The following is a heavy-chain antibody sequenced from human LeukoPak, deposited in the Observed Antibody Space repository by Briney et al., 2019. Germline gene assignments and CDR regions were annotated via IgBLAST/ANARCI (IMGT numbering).Heavy chain of an antibody. CDR2: ISSSGSTI. CDR1: GFTFSDYY. J-gene: IGHJ4*02. V-gene: IGHV3-11*01. CDR3: ARVGETWIQLWSESYYFDY. Sequence: GGSLRLSCAASGFTFSDYYMSWIRHAPGKGLEWVSYISSSGSTIYYADSVKGRFTISRDNAKNSLYLQMNSLRAEDTAVYYCARVGETWIQLWSESYYFDYWGQGTLVTVSS. D-gene: IGHD5-18*01.